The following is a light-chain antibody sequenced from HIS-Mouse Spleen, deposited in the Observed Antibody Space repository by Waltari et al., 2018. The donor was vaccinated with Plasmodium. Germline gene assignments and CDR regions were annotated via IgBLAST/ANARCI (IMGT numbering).Light chain of an antibody. CDR2: EVR. J-gene: IGLJ2*01. V-gene: IGLV2-8*01. CDR3: SSYAGSNNLV. CDR1: AIHLGGYNL. Sequence: ARPRPPPASGPPGRQAPYPCPGPAIHLGGYNLSSWYQQHPGKAPKLMIYEVRKRPSGVPDRFSGSKSGNTASLTVSGLQAEDEADYYCSSYAGSNNLVFGGGTKLTVL.